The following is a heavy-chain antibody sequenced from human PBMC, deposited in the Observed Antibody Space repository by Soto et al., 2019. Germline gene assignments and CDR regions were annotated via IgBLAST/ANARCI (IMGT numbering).Heavy chain of an antibody. D-gene: IGHD3-16*02. Sequence: EVQLVESGGGLVQPGGSLRLSCAASGFTFSSYSMNWVRQAPGKGLEWVSYISSSSSTIYYADSVKGRFTISSDNAKNSLYLQMNSLRAEDTAVYYCARDYDYIWGSYRYTDIDYGGQGPLVTVSS. CDR3: ARDYDYIWGSYRYTDIDY. V-gene: IGHV3-48*01. CDR2: ISSSSSTI. J-gene: IGHJ4*02. CDR1: GFTFSSYS.